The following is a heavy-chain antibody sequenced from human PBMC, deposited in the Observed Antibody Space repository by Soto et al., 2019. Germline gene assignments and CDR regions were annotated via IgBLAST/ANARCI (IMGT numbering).Heavy chain of an antibody. V-gene: IGHV1-8*01. D-gene: IGHD6-13*01. CDR3: TRAAGAGDY. J-gene: IGHJ4*02. Sequence: QVQLVQSGAEVKKPGASVKVSCKASGYTFTSYAINWVRQATGQGLEWMGWMNPNSGKKVYAQKFQGRVTMTRDTPTSTAYTELSGLKSEDTAVYYCTRAAGAGDYWGQGTLVTVSS. CDR2: MNPNSGKK. CDR1: GYTFTSYA.